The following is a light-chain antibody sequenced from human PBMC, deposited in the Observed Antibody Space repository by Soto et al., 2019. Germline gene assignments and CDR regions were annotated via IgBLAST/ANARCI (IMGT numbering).Light chain of an antibody. J-gene: IGKJ1*01. Sequence: DIQMTQSPSTLSASVGDRVTITCRASQSISSWLAWYQQKPGKAPKLLIYKASRLESGVPSRFSGSGSGTYFTITISRLQPDVFAAYYGHHYNRYRTCGQGPNVDI. CDR1: QSISSW. V-gene: IGKV1-5*03. CDR3: HHYNRYRT. CDR2: KAS.